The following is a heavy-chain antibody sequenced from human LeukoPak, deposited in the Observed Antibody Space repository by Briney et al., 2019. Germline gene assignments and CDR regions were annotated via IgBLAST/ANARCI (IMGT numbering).Heavy chain of an antibody. CDR1: GFTFSSYS. CDR2: ISSSSSYI. CDR3: ARDRASYYDILTGYSLGAFDI. D-gene: IGHD3-9*01. J-gene: IGHJ3*02. Sequence: GGSLRLSCAASGFTFSSYSMNWVRQAPGEGLEWVSSISSSSSYIYYADSVEGRFTISRDNAKNSLYLQMNSLRAEDTAVYYCARDRASYYDILTGYSLGAFDIWGQGTMVTVSS. V-gene: IGHV3-21*01.